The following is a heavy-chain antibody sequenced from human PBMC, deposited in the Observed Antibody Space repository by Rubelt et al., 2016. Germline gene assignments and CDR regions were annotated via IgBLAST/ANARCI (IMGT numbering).Heavy chain of an antibody. CDR3: AGGWGLGYSSRWFNWFDP. J-gene: IGHJ5*02. CDR1: GYTFTSYA. Sequence: QVQLVQSGAEVKKPGASVKVSCKASGYTFTSYAMHWVRQAPGQRLEWRGWINAGKGNTKYSQKYQGRVTIPGDTSAGTACMELSSLRCGDTAVDYGAGGWGLGYSSRWFNWFDPWGQGTVVTVSS. V-gene: IGHV1-3*01. CDR2: INAGKGNT. D-gene: IGHD6-13*01.